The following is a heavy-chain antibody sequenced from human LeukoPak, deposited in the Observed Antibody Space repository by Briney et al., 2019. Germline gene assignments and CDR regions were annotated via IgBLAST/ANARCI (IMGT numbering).Heavy chain of an antibody. CDR2: ISWDGDTT. J-gene: IGHJ3*02. Sequence: PGGSLRLSCAASGFTFDDYIMHWVRQAPGKGLEWVSLISWDGDTTYYADSVKGRFTSSRDNSKNSLFLQMNSLRTEDTALYYCAKARGLIGGAFDIWGQGTMATVSS. V-gene: IGHV3-43*01. D-gene: IGHD3-22*01. CDR1: GFTFDDYI. CDR3: AKARGLIGGAFDI.